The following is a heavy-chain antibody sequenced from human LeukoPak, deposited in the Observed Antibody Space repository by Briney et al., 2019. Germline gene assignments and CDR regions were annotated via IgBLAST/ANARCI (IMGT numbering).Heavy chain of an antibody. CDR1: GFTFDDYA. Sequence: PGGSLRLSCAASGFTFDDYAMHWVRQAPGKGLEWVSLISWDGGSTYYADSVKGRFTISRVNSKNSLYLQMNSLRAEDTALYYCXKDIRARVVVPAVXYXDXXGKXXXVTV. CDR2: ISWDGGST. J-gene: IGHJ6*03. CDR3: XKDIRARVVVPAVXYXDX. D-gene: IGHD2-2*01. V-gene: IGHV3-43D*04.